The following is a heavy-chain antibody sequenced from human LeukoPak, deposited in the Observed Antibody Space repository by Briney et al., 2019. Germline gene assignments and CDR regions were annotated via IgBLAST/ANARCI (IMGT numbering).Heavy chain of an antibody. CDR3: VDFWSGYSR. V-gene: IGHV3-48*01. CDR1: GFTFSSYS. J-gene: IGHJ4*02. D-gene: IGHD3-3*01. Sequence: GGSLRLSCAASGFTFSSYSMNWVRQAPGKGLEWVSYISSSSSTIYYADSVKGRFTISRDNAKNSLYLQMNSLRAEVTAVYYCVDFWSGYSRWGQGTLVTVSS. CDR2: ISSSSSTI.